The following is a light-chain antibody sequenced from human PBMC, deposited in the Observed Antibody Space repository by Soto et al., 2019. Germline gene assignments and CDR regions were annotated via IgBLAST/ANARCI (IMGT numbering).Light chain of an antibody. CDR3: QSYNSGLGGGV. V-gene: IGLV1-40*01. J-gene: IGLJ3*02. CDR1: SSNIGAGYD. Sequence: QSVLTQPPSVSGAPGQRVTISCTGSSSNIGAGYDVHWYQQLPGTAPKLLIYGNSNRPSGVPDRFSGSKSGTSASLAITGLRAEVGADYYSQSYNSGLGGGVFGGGTKLTVL. CDR2: GNS.